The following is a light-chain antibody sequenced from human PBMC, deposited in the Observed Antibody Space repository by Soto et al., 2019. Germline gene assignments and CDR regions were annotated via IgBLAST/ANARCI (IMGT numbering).Light chain of an antibody. CDR3: CSYAGGGTYV. V-gene: IGLV2-23*01. Sequence: QSVLTQPASVSGTPGQSITISHTGTSSDIGSYHVVSWDQQHPAKAPKLMIYEGSKRPSAVSNRCSGSESGNTASLTISGLQAEDEADYYCCSYAGGGTYVFGSGTKVTVL. CDR2: EGS. CDR1: SSDIGSYHV. J-gene: IGLJ1*01.